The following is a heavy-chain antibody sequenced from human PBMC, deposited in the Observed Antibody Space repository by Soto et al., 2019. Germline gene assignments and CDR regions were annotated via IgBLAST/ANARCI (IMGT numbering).Heavy chain of an antibody. V-gene: IGHV2-5*02. CDR1: GFSLSTSGVG. CDR2: IYWDDDK. Sequence: SGPTLVKPTQTLTLTCTFSGFSLSTSGVGVGWIRQPPGKALEWLALIYWDDDKRYSPSLKSRLTITKDTSKNQVVLTMTNMDPVDPATYYCAHRRATGSGSYLHFDYWGQGTLVTVSS. J-gene: IGHJ4*02. D-gene: IGHD3-10*01. CDR3: AHRRATGSGSYLHFDY.